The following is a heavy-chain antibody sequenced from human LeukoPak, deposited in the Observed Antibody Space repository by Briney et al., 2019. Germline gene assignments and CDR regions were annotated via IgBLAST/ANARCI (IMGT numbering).Heavy chain of an antibody. CDR1: GYTFTSYP. J-gene: IGHJ4*02. V-gene: IGHV7-4-1*02. CDR3: ARALPGIAVAGSDY. Sequence: EASVKVSCKASGYTFTSYPMNWVRQAPGQGLEWMGWINTNTGNPTYAQGFTGRFVFSLDTSVSTAYLQITSLKAEDTAVYYCARALPGIAVAGSDYWGQGTLVTVSS. D-gene: IGHD6-19*01. CDR2: INTNTGNP.